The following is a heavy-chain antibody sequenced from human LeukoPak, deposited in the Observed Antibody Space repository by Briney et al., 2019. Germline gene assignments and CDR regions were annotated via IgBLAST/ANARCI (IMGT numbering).Heavy chain of an antibody. D-gene: IGHD2-21*01. J-gene: IGHJ6*03. CDR3: ARGRGTIGSNRDFYFYYYMDI. CDR2: INLVNGNT. V-gene: IGHV1-3*03. CDR1: GYTFINYA. Sequence: ASVKVSCKASGYTFINYAMHWVRLAPGQRLQWMGWINLVNGNTKYSQYFEGRVTITRDTSASTVYMELSSLRPDDMAVYYCARGRGTIGSNRDFYFYYYMDIWGNGTTVTVSS.